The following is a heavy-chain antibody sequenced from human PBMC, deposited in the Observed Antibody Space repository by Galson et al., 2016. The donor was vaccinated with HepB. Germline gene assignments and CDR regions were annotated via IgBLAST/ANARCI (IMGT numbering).Heavy chain of an antibody. V-gene: IGHV1-8*01. J-gene: IGHJ3*01. Sequence: SVKVSCKASGYNFNNYDINWVRQVPGQGLEWMGWMSPNTGKRNPAQQFQGRVTMTRNTSINTAYMELGSLRSEDSAVFYCARPRRPTLARDPDGFDVWGPGTFVTVSS. D-gene: IGHD3-10*01. CDR1: GYNFNNYD. CDR2: MSPNTGKR. CDR3: ARPRRPTLARDPDGFDV.